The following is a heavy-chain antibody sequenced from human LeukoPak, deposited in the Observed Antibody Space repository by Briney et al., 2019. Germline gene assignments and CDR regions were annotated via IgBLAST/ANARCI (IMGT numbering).Heavy chain of an antibody. J-gene: IGHJ6*03. CDR3: ARVACSSTSCYPYYYYYMDV. D-gene: IGHD2-2*01. V-gene: IGHV1-8*01. Sequence: ASVKLSRTASGYTFTSYIINWVRQATGQGLEWMGWGNLKSGNTGYAQKLQGRVTMTRNTSISTAYMELSSLRSEDTAVYYCARVACSSTSCYPYYYYYMDVWGKGTTVTVSS. CDR1: GYTFTSYI. CDR2: GNLKSGNT.